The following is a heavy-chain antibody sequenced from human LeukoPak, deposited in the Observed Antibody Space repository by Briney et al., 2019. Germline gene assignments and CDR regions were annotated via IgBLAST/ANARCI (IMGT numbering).Heavy chain of an antibody. V-gene: IGHV1-2*02. Sequence: ASVKVSCKASGYTFTGYYMHGVRQAPGQGLEWMGWINPNSGGTNYAQKFQGRVTMTRDTSISTAYMELSRLRSDDTTVYYCSRGMDDILTGYYFNWFDPWGQGTLVTVSS. CDR3: SRGMDDILTGYYFNWFDP. J-gene: IGHJ5*02. CDR1: GYTFTGYY. D-gene: IGHD3-9*01. CDR2: INPNSGGT.